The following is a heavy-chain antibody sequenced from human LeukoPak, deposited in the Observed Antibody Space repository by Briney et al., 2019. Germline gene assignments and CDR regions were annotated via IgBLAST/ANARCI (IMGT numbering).Heavy chain of an antibody. J-gene: IGHJ4*02. V-gene: IGHV3-43*02. CDR2: IGGDGGST. Sequence: PGGSLRLSRAASGFTFDDYAMHWVRQAPGKGLEWVSLIGGDGGSTYYADSVKGRFTISRDNSKNSLFLQMKSLRTDDTALYYCVKEPHYYDRSGYFWGQGTLVTVSS. CDR3: VKEPHYYDRSGYF. CDR1: GFTFDDYA. D-gene: IGHD3-22*01.